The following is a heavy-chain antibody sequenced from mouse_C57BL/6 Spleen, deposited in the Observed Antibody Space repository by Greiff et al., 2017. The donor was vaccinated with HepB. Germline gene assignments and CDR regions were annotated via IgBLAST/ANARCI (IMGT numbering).Heavy chain of an antibody. D-gene: IGHD1-1*02. CDR3: ARGARYYLAY. CDR2: IDPSDSYT. Sequence: QVQLQQPGAELVKPGASVKLSCKASGYTFTSYWMQWVKQRPGQGLELIGEIDPSDSYTNYNQKFKGKATLTVDTSSSTAYMQLSSLTSEDSAVYYCARGARYYLAYWGQGTLVTVSA. CDR1: GYTFTSYW. V-gene: IGHV1-50*01. J-gene: IGHJ3*01.